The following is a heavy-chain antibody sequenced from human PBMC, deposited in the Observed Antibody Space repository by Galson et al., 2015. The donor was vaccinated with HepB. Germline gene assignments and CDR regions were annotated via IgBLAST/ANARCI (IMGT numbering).Heavy chain of an antibody. V-gene: IGHV1-2*02. CDR1: GYTFTGYY. CDR2: INPNSGGT. J-gene: IGHJ4*02. CDR3: ARAYSSGLENYFDY. Sequence: SVKVSCKASGYTFTGYYMHWVRQAPGQGLEWMGWINPNSGGTNYAQKFQGRVTMTRDTSISTAYMELSRLRSDDTAVYYCARAYSSGLENYFDYWGQGTLVTVSS. D-gene: IGHD6-19*01.